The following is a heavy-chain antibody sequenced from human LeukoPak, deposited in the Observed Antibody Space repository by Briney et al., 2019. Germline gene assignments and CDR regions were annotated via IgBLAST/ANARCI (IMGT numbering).Heavy chain of an antibody. D-gene: IGHD2-2*01. J-gene: IGHJ5*02. V-gene: IGHV3-64*02. CDR2: INTDGRIT. Sequence: GGSLRLSCVGSGFSFRYFAIHWVRQAPGKGLEYVSVINTDGRITYYADSVKGRFTISRDNAKNSLYLQMNSLRAEDTAVYYCARYCSSTSCYLDPKFDPWGQGTLVTVSS. CDR3: ARYCSSTSCYLDPKFDP. CDR1: GFSFRYFA.